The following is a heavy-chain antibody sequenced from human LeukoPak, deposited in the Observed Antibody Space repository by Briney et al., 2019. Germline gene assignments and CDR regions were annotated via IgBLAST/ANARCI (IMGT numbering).Heavy chain of an antibody. V-gene: IGHV4-4*02. J-gene: IGHJ3*02. Sequence: SETLSLTCAVSGGSISSSNWWSWVRQPPGKGLEWIGEINHSGSTNYNPSLKSRVTISVDTSKNQFSLRLSSVTAADTAVYYCARARNYYDNSGYYYEGDAFDIWGQGTMVTVSS. CDR3: ARARNYYDNSGYYYEGDAFDI. CDR2: INHSGST. D-gene: IGHD3-22*01. CDR1: GGSISSSNW.